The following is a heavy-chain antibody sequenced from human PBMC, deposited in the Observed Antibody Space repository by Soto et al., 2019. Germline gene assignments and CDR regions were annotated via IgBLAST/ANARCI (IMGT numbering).Heavy chain of an antibody. Sequence: GGSLRLSCAASGFTFSSYGMHWVRQAPGKGLEWVAVIWYDGSNKYYADSVKGRFTISRDNSKNTLYLQMNSLRAEDTAVYYWARRDRSGSYYNWFDPWGQGTLVTVSS. CDR1: GFTFSSYG. CDR2: IWYDGSNK. D-gene: IGHD3-10*01. V-gene: IGHV3-33*01. CDR3: ARRDRSGSYYNWFDP. J-gene: IGHJ5*02.